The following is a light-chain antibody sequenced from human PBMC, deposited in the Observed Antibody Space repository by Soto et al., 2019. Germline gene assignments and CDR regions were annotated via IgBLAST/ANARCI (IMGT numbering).Light chain of an antibody. V-gene: IGKV3-20*01. Sequence: EIVLTQSPGTLSLSPGERATLSCRASQSVSSSYLAWYQQKPGQAPRLLIYGASSRATGIPDRFSGSGSGTDFTLTISRLEPEDLAVYYCQQYSSVWTFGQGTKVDIK. CDR2: GAS. J-gene: IGKJ1*01. CDR3: QQYSSVWT. CDR1: QSVSSSY.